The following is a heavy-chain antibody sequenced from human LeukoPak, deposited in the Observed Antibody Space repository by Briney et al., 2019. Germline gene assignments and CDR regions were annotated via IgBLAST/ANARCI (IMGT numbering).Heavy chain of an antibody. Sequence: SVKVSCKASGYTFTSYGISWVRQAPGQGLEWMGRIIPILGIANYAQKFQGRVTITADKSTSTAYMELSSLRSEDTAVYYCARSSTQLNYYDSSGNFDYWGQGTLVTVSS. V-gene: IGHV1-69*04. CDR3: ARSSTQLNYYDSSGNFDY. J-gene: IGHJ4*02. D-gene: IGHD3-22*01. CDR1: GYTFTSYG. CDR2: IIPILGIA.